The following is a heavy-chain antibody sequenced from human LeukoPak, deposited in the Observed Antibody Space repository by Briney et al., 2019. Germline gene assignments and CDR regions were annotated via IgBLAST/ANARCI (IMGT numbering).Heavy chain of an antibody. D-gene: IGHD3-22*01. CDR1: GGAISSGGYS. V-gene: IGHV4-31*03. CDR3: ARAPYYYDSSGYLSS. Sequence: TLSLTCTVSGGAISSGGYSCSWTRQHPGKGLEWIGYIYYSGSTYYNPSLKSRVTISVDTSKNQFSLELSSVTAADTAVYYCARAPYYYDSSGYLSSWGQGTLVTVSS. J-gene: IGHJ5*02. CDR2: IYYSGST.